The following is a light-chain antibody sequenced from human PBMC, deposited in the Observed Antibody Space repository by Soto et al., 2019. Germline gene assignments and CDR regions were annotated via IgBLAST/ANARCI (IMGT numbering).Light chain of an antibody. CDR1: QSVRRNY. CDR3: QQYGSSPPIT. J-gene: IGKJ5*01. Sequence: EIVLTQSPGPLSLSPGERATLSCRASQSVRRNYLAWYQQKPGQAPRLLIYAASSRATGIPDRFSGSGSGTDFTLTISRLEPEDFAVYHCQQYGSSPPITFGQGTRLEIK. CDR2: AAS. V-gene: IGKV3-20*01.